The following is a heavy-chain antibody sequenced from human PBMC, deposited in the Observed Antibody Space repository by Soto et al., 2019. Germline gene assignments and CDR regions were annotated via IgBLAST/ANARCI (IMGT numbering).Heavy chain of an antibody. CDR2: IYYSGST. Sequence: LSLTSPVSVGAISSGSYYWSRKQQRPGNDLDWIGYIYYSGSTYNNPPLKSRVTISADTSKNQFSLRLSSVTAADTAVYYCARTYYDSNAYHFGGFDIWGQGTMVTLS. CDR1: VGAISSGSYY. V-gene: IGHV4-30-4*01. D-gene: IGHD3-22*01. J-gene: IGHJ3*02. CDR3: ARTYYDSNAYHFGGFDI.